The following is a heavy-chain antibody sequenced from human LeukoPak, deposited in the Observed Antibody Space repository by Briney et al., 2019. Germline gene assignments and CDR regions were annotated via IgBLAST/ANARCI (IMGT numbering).Heavy chain of an antibody. CDR2: INHSGSN. Sequence: SETLSLTCAVFGGSFSGYYWSWIRQRPGKGLEWIGEINHSGSNNYNPSLKSRVTISVDTSKNQFSLRVSSVTAADTAVYYCARAYGDYRYYYYYMDVWGKGTTVTVSS. J-gene: IGHJ6*03. V-gene: IGHV4-34*01. CDR3: ARAYGDYRYYYYYMDV. CDR1: GGSFSGYY. D-gene: IGHD4-17*01.